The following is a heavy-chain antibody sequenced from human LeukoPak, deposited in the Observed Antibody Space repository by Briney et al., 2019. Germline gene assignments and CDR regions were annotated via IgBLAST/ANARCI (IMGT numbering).Heavy chain of an antibody. J-gene: IGHJ4*02. CDR2: IYYSGST. V-gene: IGHV4-39*01. CDR1: GGSISSSSYY. D-gene: IGHD6-13*01. CDR3: ASLLAAAGTGREDY. Sequence: KPSETLSLTCTVSGGSISSSSYYWGWIRQPPGKGLEWIGSIYYSGSTYYNPSLKSRVTISVDTSKNQFSLKLSSVTAADTAVYYCASLLAAAGTGREDYWGQGTLVTVSS.